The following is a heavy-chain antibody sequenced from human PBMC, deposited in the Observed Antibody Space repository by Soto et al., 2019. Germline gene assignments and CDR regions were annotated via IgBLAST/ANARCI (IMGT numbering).Heavy chain of an antibody. CDR2: IWYDGSNK. CDR3: ARDRSSTGRYYYYYGMDV. Sequence: GGSLRLSCAASGFTFSSYGMHWVRQAPGKGLEWVAVIWYDGSNKYYADSVKGRFTISRDNSKNTLYLQMNSLRAEDTAVYYCARDRSSTGRYYYYYGMDVWGQGTTVTVSS. J-gene: IGHJ6*02. D-gene: IGHD2-2*01. CDR1: GFTFSSYG. V-gene: IGHV3-33*01.